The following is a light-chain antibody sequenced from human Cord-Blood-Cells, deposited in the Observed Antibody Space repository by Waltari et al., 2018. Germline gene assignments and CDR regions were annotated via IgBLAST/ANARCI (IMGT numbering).Light chain of an antibody. CDR2: DVS. J-gene: IGLJ1*01. Sequence: QSALTQPASVSGSPGQSITISCTGTSSDVGGYNYVSWYQQHPGKAPKLMIYDVSNRPSGVSNRFSCSKSGNTASLTISGLQAEDEADYYCSSYTSSSTYVCGTGTKVTVL. CDR3: SSYTSSSTYV. V-gene: IGLV2-14*01. CDR1: SSDVGGYNY.